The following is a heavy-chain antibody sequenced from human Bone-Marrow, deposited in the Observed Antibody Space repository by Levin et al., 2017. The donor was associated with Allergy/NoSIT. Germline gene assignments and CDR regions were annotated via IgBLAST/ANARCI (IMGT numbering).Heavy chain of an antibody. V-gene: IGHV1-46*01. CDR3: ARGTSYDSSAYYSADFFDY. D-gene: IGHD3-22*01. J-gene: IGHJ4*02. CDR2: INPSGGST. Sequence: RASVKVSCEASGYTFTTYYIYWVRQAPGQGLEWIGKINPSGGSTKFAQNFQGRLTMTRDTSTSTVYMELSSLKAEDTAVYFCARGTSYDSSAYYSADFFDYWGQGTLVTVSS. CDR1: GYTFTTYY.